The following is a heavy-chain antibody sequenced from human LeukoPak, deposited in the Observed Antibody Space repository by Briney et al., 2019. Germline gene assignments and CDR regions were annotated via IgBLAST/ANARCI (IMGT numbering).Heavy chain of an antibody. Sequence: ESGPTLVKPTQTLTLTCSFSGFSLSTSGVAVGWIRQPPGKALEWLALIYWDDDKDYSPSLKSRLTITKDTSKNQVVLTMTNMDPVDTATYFCVHSKPSVWTFDYHNSGYYYFDYWGQGSLVTASS. V-gene: IGHV2-5*02. CDR2: IYWDDDK. J-gene: IGHJ4*02. CDR3: VHSKPSVWTFDYHNSGYYYFDY. CDR1: GFSLSTSGVA. D-gene: IGHD3-22*01.